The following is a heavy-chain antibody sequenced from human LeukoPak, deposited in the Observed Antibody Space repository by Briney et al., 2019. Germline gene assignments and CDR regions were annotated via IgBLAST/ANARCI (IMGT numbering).Heavy chain of an antibody. CDR3: AKEAGITTFPGYVDY. D-gene: IGHD1-26*01. Sequence: PGGSLRLSCAASGFTFTSYAMSWVRQAPGKGLEWVSAISGSGGSTYYADSVKGRLTISRDNSKNSVYLQMDGLRAEDSALYYCAKEAGITTFPGYVDYWGQGTLVTVSS. CDR1: GFTFTSYA. J-gene: IGHJ4*02. V-gene: IGHV3-23*01. CDR2: ISGSGGST.